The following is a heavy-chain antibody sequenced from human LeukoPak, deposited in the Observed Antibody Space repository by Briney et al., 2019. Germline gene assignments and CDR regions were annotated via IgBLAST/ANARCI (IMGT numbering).Heavy chain of an antibody. D-gene: IGHD3-10*01. Sequence: ASVKVSCKASGGTFSSYAISWVRQAPGQGLEWMGGIIPIFGTANYAQKFQGRVTITTDESTSTAYMERSSLRSEDTAVYYCATGTEAFGESRFRFDYWGQGTLVTVSS. CDR1: GGTFSSYA. CDR3: ATGTEAFGESRFRFDY. CDR2: IIPIFGTA. V-gene: IGHV1-69*05. J-gene: IGHJ4*02.